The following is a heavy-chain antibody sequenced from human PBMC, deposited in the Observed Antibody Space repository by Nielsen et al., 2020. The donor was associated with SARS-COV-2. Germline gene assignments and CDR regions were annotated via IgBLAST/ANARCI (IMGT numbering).Heavy chain of an antibody. CDR3: ARALEWDSSAPRGFYGMDV. CDR2: ISSNGGST. J-gene: IGHJ6*02. D-gene: IGHD6-25*01. Sequence: VRQAPGKGLEYVSAISSNGGSTYYANSVKGRFTISRDNSKNTLYLQMGSLRAEDMAVYYCARALEWDSSAPRGFYGMDVWGQGTTVTVSS. V-gene: IGHV3-64*01.